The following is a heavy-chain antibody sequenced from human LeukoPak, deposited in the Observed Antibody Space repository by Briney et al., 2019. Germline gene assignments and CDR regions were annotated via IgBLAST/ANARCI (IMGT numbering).Heavy chain of an antibody. CDR3: VTSTGQQFIPYDY. V-gene: IGHV3-53*05. D-gene: IGHD6-13*01. CDR2: IYGADAA. J-gene: IGHJ4*02. Sequence: PGGSLRLSCAASGFTVSSNYMSWVRQAPGKGLEWVSLIYGADAAYYAESVRGRFIISRDNLKNTLFLQMNSLRVEDTAVYYCVTSTGQQFIPYDYWGQGTHVTVSS. CDR1: GFTVSSNY.